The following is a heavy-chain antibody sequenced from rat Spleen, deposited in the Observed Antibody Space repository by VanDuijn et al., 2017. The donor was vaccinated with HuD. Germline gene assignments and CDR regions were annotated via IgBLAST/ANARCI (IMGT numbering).Heavy chain of an antibody. D-gene: IGHD1-8*01. J-gene: IGHJ2*01. CDR3: ARLGYSSPDY. CDR1: GFTFSDYN. V-gene: IGHV5S23*01. CDR2: INTSGGTT. Sequence: EVQLVESGGGLVQPGRSLKLSCAASGFTFSDYNMAWVRQAPKKGLEWVASINTSGGTTYYRDSVKGRFTISRDNAKSSLYLQMDSPRSEDTATYYCARLGYSSPDYWGQGVMVTVSS.